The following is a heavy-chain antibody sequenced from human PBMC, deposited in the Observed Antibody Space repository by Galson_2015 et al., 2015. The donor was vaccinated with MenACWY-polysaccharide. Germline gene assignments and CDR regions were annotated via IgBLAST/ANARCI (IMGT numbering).Heavy chain of an antibody. CDR1: GGSISSSSYY. CDR3: ARPKPGYCSSTSCPPVRFDP. V-gene: IGHV4-39*01. CDR2: IYYSGST. J-gene: IGHJ5*02. D-gene: IGHD2-2*01. Sequence: ETLSLTCTVSGGSISSSSYYWGWIRQPPGKGLEWIGSIYYSGSTYYNPSLKSQVTISVDTSKNQFSLKLSSVTAADTAVYYCARPKPGYCSSTSCPPVRFDPWGQGTLVTVSS.